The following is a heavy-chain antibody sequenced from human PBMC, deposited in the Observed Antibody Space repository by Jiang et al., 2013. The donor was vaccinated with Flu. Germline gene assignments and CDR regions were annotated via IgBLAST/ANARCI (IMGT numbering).Heavy chain of an antibody. CDR3: ARAEVTMIVDS. J-gene: IGHJ4*02. CDR2: IYYSGST. Sequence: GPGLVKPSETLSLTCTVSGGSINSYSWSWIRQPPGKGLEWIGYIYYSGSTNYNPSLKGRVTMSIDTSKNQFSLKLSSVTAADTAVYYCARAEVTMIVDSWGQGTLVTVSS. CDR1: GGSINSYS. D-gene: IGHD3-22*01. V-gene: IGHV4-59*01.